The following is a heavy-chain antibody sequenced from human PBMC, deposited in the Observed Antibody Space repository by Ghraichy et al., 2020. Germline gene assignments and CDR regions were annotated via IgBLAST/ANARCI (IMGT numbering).Heavy chain of an antibody. Sequence: ASVKVSCKVSGYTLTKLSMHWVRQAPGKGLEWMGGFDPEDGETIYAQKFQGRVTMTEDTSTDTAYMELSSLRSEDTAVYYCATETRITMVRGVIIGYYYYGMDVWGQGTTVTVSS. D-gene: IGHD3-10*01. J-gene: IGHJ6*02. V-gene: IGHV1-24*01. CDR2: FDPEDGET. CDR3: ATETRITMVRGVIIGYYYYGMDV. CDR1: GYTLTKLS.